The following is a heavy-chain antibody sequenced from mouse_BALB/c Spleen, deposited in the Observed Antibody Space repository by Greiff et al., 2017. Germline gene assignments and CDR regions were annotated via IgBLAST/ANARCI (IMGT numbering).Heavy chain of an antibody. CDR2: IYPGNSDT. V-gene: IGHV1-5*01. CDR3: TRYRYYGSSYWYFDV. D-gene: IGHD1-1*01. CDR1: GYTFTSYW. J-gene: IGHJ1*01. Sequence: VQLKQSGTVLARPGASVKMSCKASGYTFTSYWMHWVKQRPGQGLEWIGAIYPGNSDTSYNQKFKGKAKLTAVTSTSTAYMELSSLTNEDSAVYYCTRYRYYGSSYWYFDVWGAGTTVTVSS.